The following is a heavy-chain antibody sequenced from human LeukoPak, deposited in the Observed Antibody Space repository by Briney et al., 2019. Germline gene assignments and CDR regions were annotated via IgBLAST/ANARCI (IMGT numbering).Heavy chain of an antibody. D-gene: IGHD5-18*01. CDR3: TTDLGYSYGTRGTVDY. J-gene: IGHJ4*02. V-gene: IGHV3-15*01. Sequence: GGSLRLSCAASGFTFSSYEMNWVRQAPGKGLEWVGRIKSKTDGGTTDYAAPVKGRFTISRDDSKNTLYLQMNSLKTEDTAVYYCTTDLGYSYGTRGTVDYWGQGTLVTVSS. CDR2: IKSKTDGGTT. CDR1: GFTFSSYE.